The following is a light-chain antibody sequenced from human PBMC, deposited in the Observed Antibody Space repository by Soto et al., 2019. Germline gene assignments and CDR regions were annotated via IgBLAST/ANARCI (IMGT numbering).Light chain of an antibody. CDR2: GAS. CDR1: QSVSNNY. J-gene: IGKJ4*01. Sequence: EIVLTQSPGTLSLSPGERATLSCRASQSVSNNYLAWYQQKPGQAPRLLIYGASRSATGIPDRFSGSGSGTDFTLTISRLEPEDFAVYSCQQYGSSPLTFGGGTKVEIK. V-gene: IGKV3-20*01. CDR3: QQYGSSPLT.